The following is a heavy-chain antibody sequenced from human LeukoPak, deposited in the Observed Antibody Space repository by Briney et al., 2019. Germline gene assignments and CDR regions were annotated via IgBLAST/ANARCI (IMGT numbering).Heavy chain of an antibody. Sequence: GGSLRLSCAASGFTFSSYAMHWVRQAPGKGLEWVVLISYDGSNKYYADSVKGRFTISRDNSKNTLYLQMNSLRAEDTAVYYCARGSGSKGAFDIWGQGTMVTVSS. CDR2: ISYDGSNK. CDR1: GFTFSSYA. D-gene: IGHD1-26*01. V-gene: IGHV3-30-3*01. J-gene: IGHJ3*02. CDR3: ARGSGSKGAFDI.